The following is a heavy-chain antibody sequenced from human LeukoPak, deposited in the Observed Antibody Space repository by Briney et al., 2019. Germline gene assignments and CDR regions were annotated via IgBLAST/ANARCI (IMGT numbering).Heavy chain of an antibody. D-gene: IGHD4-17*01. J-gene: IGHJ4*02. CDR3: AAGDGNYGDYINY. Sequence: SVKLSCKASAGTFSSYTITWVRQAPGQGIEWMGRVIPFLGITNYAQKFQGRVTITADKSTSTAYMELSSLRSEDTAIYYCAAGDGNYGDYINYWGQGTLVTVSS. V-gene: IGHV1-69*02. CDR2: VIPFLGIT. CDR1: AGTFSSYT.